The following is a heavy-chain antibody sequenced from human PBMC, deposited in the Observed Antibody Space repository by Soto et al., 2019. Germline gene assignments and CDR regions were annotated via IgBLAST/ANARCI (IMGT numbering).Heavy chain of an antibody. J-gene: IGHJ4*02. CDR3: AKGAVTLIFASFDY. CDR1: GFTFDDYA. V-gene: IGHV3-9*01. CDR2: SWNSGNI. Sequence: EVHLVESGGGLVQPGRSLRLSCAASGFTFDDYAMHWVRQVPGKGLEWVSSSWNSGNIVYADSVKGRFTISSDSANNSLYLQMNRLKTEDTALYYCAKGAVTLIFASFDYWGQGTVVSVSS. D-gene: IGHD3-3*01.